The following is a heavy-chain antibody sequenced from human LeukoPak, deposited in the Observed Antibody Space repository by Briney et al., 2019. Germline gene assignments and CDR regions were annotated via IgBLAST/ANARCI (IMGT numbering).Heavy chain of an antibody. CDR3: ARRGYPVYYYYMDV. D-gene: IGHD5-12*01. CDR1: GYTFTSYG. J-gene: IGHJ6*03. V-gene: IGHV1-18*01. CDR2: ISADNGKT. Sequence: ASVKVSCKTSGYTFTSYGISWVRQAPGQGLEWMGWISADNGKTNYAQKLQGRVTMTTDTSTATAYMELRSLRSDDTAVYYCARRGYPVYYYYMDVWGKGTTVTISS.